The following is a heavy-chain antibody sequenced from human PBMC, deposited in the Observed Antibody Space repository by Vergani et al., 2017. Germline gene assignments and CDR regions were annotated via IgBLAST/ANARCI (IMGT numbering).Heavy chain of an antibody. D-gene: IGHD2-21*02. CDR3: ARGGVVVVVTTNWFDP. V-gene: IGHV4-34*01. Sequence: QVQLQQWGAGLLKPSETLSLTCAVYGGSFSGYYWSWIRQPPEKGLERIGEINHSGSTNYNPSLKSRVTISVDTSKNQFSLKLSSVTAADTAVYYCARGGVVVVVTTNWFDPWGQGTLVTVSS. CDR1: GGSFSGYY. J-gene: IGHJ5*02. CDR2: INHSGST.